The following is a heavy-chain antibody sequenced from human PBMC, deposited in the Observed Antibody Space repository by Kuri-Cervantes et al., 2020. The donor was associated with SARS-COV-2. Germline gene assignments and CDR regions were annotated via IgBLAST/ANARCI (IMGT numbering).Heavy chain of an antibody. V-gene: IGHV1-8*01. Sequence: ASVKVSCKASRYTFTKYFTQWVRQATGQGLEWMGMVKTNSGNTLYAQFFQGRVSMTRDTSTSTVYMELSSLTSEDTAIYYCYCAPKEGFDSWGQGTLVTVSS. D-gene: IGHD2-21*01. CDR3: YCAPKEGFDS. CDR1: RYTFTKYF. J-gene: IGHJ4*02. CDR2: VKTNSGNT.